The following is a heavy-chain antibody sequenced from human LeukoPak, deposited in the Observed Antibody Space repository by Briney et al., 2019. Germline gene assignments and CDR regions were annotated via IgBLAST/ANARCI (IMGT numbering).Heavy chain of an antibody. CDR2: IYTSGST. D-gene: IGHD6-13*01. CDR1: GGSISSYY. Sequence: SETLSLTCTVSGGSISSYYWSWIRQPAGKGLEWIGRIYTSGSTNYNPSLKSRVTMSVDTSKNQFSLKLSSVTAADTAVYYCARDPGLNSSRRHDYWGQGTLVTVSS. V-gene: IGHV4-4*07. CDR3: ARDPGLNSSRRHDY. J-gene: IGHJ4*02.